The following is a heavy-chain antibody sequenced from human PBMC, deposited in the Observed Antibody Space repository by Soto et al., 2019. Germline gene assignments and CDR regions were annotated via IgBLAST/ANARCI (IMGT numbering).Heavy chain of an antibody. CDR3: ARGLRHYSSGWC. J-gene: IGHJ4*02. D-gene: IGHD6-19*01. V-gene: IGHV1-8*01. CDR2: MNPNSGNT. Sequence: QVQLVQSGAEVKKPGASVKVSCKASGYNFTSYDINWVRQATGQGLEWMGWMNPNSGNTGNAQKFQGRVTMTRNTSISTADMELSSMRSEDTAVYYCARGLRHYSSGWCWGQGTLVTVSS. CDR1: GYNFTSYD.